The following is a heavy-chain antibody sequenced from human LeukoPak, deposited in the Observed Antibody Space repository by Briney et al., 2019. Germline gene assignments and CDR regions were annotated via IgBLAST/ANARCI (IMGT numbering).Heavy chain of an antibody. D-gene: IGHD1-26*01. V-gene: IGHV4-61*02. CDR3: ARGVGATNFDY. CDR1: GGSISGGNYL. Sequence: SETLSLTCTVSGGSISGGNYLWSSIRQPAGKGVGRIGRIWTSGSTNYNPSLNSRVTISVDTSKNQFSLQVSSVTAADTAVYYCARGVGATNFDYWGQGTLVTVPS. J-gene: IGHJ4*02. CDR2: IWTSGST.